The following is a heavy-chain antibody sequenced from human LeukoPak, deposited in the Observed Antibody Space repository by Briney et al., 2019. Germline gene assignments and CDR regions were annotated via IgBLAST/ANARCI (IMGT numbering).Heavy chain of an antibody. CDR2: ISWHDDK. V-gene: IGHV2-5*01. Sequence: KESGPTLVKPTQTLTLTCTFSGFSLSTSGVGVGWIRQPPGKALEWLALISWHDDKRYSPSLKSRLTITKDTSKNQVVLTMTTMDPVDTATYYCAHTEVVRGVIMNWGQGTLVTVSS. CDR1: GFSLSTSGVG. D-gene: IGHD3-10*01. CDR3: AHTEVVRGVIMN. J-gene: IGHJ4*02.